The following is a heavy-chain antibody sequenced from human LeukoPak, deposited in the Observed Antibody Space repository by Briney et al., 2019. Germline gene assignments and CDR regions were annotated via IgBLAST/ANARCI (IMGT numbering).Heavy chain of an antibody. CDR1: GGSFITYY. Sequence: SETLSLTCAVYGGSFITYYWSWIRQSPGKGLEWIAEINHRGDTNYNPSVKSRVTISVDTSKNQFSLKVRSVTAADTAVYYCVRGPTISETGYFDYWGQGTLVTVSS. J-gene: IGHJ4*03. D-gene: IGHD1-1*01. V-gene: IGHV4-34*01. CDR3: VRGPTISETGYFDY. CDR2: INHRGDT.